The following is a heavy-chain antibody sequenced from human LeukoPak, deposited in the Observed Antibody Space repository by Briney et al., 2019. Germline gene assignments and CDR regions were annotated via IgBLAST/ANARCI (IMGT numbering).Heavy chain of an antibody. Sequence: SETLSLTCTVSGGSISSTSHCWGWIRQPPGKGLEWIGSIYYSGSTYYNPSLKSRVTISVDTSKNQFSLRLSSVTAADMAVYFCARLGYSVSWTDCWGQGTLVTVSS. CDR3: ARLGYSVSWTDC. CDR2: IYYSGST. V-gene: IGHV4-39*01. CDR1: GGSISSTSHC. D-gene: IGHD6-13*01. J-gene: IGHJ4*02.